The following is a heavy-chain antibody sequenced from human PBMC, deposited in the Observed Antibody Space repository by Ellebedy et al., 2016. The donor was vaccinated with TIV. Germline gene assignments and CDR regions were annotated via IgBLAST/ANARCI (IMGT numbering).Heavy chain of an antibody. J-gene: IGHJ1*01. CDR3: AISTVMIHFQH. V-gene: IGHV3-53*01. CDR1: GFTVSSNY. CDR2: IFSSGGT. Sequence: PGGSLRLSCEASGFTVSSNYMSWVRQAPGRGLEWVSTIFSSGGTYYAGSVKGRFTISRDNSKNTLYLQMNSLRAEDTAVYYCAISTVMIHFQHWGQGTLVTVSS. D-gene: IGHD3-16*01.